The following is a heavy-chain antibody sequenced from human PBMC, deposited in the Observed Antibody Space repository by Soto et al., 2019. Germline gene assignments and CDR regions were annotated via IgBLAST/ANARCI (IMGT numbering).Heavy chain of an antibody. CDR1: GFTFSSYW. CDR3: ARGFTMVRGVPGSMDV. Sequence: GGSLRLSCAASGFTFSSYWMHWVRQAPGKGLVWVSRINSDGSSTSYADSVKGRFTISRDNAKNTLYLQMNSLRAEDTAVYYCARGFTMVRGVPGSMDVWGKGTTVTVSS. J-gene: IGHJ6*03. V-gene: IGHV3-74*01. CDR2: INSDGSST. D-gene: IGHD3-10*01.